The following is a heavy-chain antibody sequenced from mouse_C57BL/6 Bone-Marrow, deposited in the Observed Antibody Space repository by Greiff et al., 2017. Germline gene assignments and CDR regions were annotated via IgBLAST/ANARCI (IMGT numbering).Heavy chain of an antibody. CDR3: ARSAAQATSVYYFDY. CDR2: IDPSDSYT. D-gene: IGHD3-2*02. J-gene: IGHJ2*01. Sequence: QVQLQQPGAELVKPGASVKLSCKASGYTFTSYWMQWVKQRPGQGLEWIGEIDPSDSYTNYNQKFKGKATLTVDTSSSTAYMQLSSLTSEDSAVYYCARSAAQATSVYYFDYWGQGTTLTVSS. V-gene: IGHV1-50*01. CDR1: GYTFTSYW.